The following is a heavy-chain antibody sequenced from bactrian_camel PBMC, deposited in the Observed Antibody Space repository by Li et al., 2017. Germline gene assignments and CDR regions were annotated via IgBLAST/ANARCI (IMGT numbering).Heavy chain of an antibody. V-gene: IGHV3S53*01. CDR2: IEPDGTT. D-gene: IGHD1*01. Sequence: HVQLVESGGGSVEGGGSLRLSCVGPGYASNGCMAWYRQGTKIEREGVAAIEPDGTTKYADSVKGRFTISQDNAKNMMYLQMNSLKPEDTAVYYCVRHNTRTDTYSQPESQGTQVTVS. J-gene: IGHJ4*01. CDR1: GYASNGC.